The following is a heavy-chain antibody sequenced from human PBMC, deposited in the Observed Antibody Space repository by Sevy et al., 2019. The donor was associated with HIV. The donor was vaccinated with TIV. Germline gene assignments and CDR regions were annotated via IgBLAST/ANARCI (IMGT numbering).Heavy chain of an antibody. V-gene: IGHV3-72*01. D-gene: IGHD6-13*01. CDR2: IRNKADIYTT. CDR3: ATHAGIAAAGSVFDY. J-gene: IGHJ4*02. Sequence: GRSLRLSCAASGFTFSDHYMEWVRQAPGKGLEWVGRIRNKADIYTTEYAASVKGRFTISRDDSKNSLFLLMNSLKTEDTAVYYCATHAGIAAAGSVFDYWGQGTLVTVSS. CDR1: GFTFSDHY.